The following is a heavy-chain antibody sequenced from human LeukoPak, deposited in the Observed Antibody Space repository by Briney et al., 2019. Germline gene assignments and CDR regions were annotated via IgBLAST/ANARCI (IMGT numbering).Heavy chain of an antibody. CDR1: GFTFSDYY. J-gene: IGHJ4*02. D-gene: IGHD5-18*01. CDR2: ISSSGSTI. Sequence: GGSLRLSCAASGFTFSDYYMSWIRQAPGKGLEWVSYISSSGSTIYYEDSVKGRFTISRDNSKNTLYLQMNSLRAEDTAVYYCAKDLAGTAMVAIDYWGQGTLVTVSS. V-gene: IGHV3-11*04. CDR3: AKDLAGTAMVAIDY.